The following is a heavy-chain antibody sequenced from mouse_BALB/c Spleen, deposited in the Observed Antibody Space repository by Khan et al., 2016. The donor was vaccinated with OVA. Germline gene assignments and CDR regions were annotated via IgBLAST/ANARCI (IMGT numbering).Heavy chain of an antibody. Sequence: QVQLKESGAELARPGASVKMSCKASGYTFTSYTMHWVKQRPGQGLEWIGYINPSSGYTNYNQKFKDKATLTADKSSSTAYMQLSSLTSEDSAVYYCARRTTGYAMDYWGQGTSVTVSS. J-gene: IGHJ4*01. CDR3: ARRTTGYAMDY. V-gene: IGHV1-4*01. CDR2: INPSSGYT. D-gene: IGHD2-14*01. CDR1: GYTFTSYT.